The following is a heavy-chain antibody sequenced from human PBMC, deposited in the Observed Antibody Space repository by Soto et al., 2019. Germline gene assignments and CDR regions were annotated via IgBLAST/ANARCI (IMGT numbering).Heavy chain of an antibody. Sequence: GASVKVSCKASGGTFSSYAISWVRQAPGQGLERMGGIIPIFGTANYAQKFQGRVTITADESTSTAYMELSSLRSEDTAVYYCARDGVVVAATHYYYGMDVWGQGTAVTVSS. J-gene: IGHJ6*02. CDR3: ARDGVVVAATHYYYGMDV. CDR1: GGTFSSYA. V-gene: IGHV1-69*13. CDR2: IIPIFGTA. D-gene: IGHD2-15*01.